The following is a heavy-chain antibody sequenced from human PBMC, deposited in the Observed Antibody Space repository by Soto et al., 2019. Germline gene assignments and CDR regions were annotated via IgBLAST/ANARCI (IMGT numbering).Heavy chain of an antibody. CDR3: ARHITMDPLLVY. J-gene: IGHJ4*02. Sequence: GGSLRLSCAASGFTFSSYGMHWVRQAPGKGLEWVAVISYDGSNKYYADSVKGRFTISRDNSKNTLYLQMNSLRAEDTAVYYCARHITMDPLLVYWGQGTLVTVSS. D-gene: IGHD3-10*01. V-gene: IGHV3-30*03. CDR1: GFTFSSYG. CDR2: ISYDGSNK.